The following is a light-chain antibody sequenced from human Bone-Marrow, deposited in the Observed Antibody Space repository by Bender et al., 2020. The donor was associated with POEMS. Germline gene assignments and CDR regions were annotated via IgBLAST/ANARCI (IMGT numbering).Light chain of an antibody. Sequence: QSVLTQPPSASGTPGQRVTISCSGGSSNIGAHAVNWYQHLPGPAPTLLIYSSHRRPSEVPDRFSVSRSGTSASLAISGLQSEDEADYYCAVWDDSLNGWVFGGGTKLTVL. J-gene: IGLJ3*02. CDR3: AVWDDSLNGWV. CDR2: SSH. V-gene: IGLV1-44*01. CDR1: SSNIGAHA.